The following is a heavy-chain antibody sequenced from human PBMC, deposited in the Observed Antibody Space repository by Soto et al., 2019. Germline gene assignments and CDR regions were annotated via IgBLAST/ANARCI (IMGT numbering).Heavy chain of an antibody. J-gene: IGHJ4*02. CDR2: INPDSGGT. CDR1: GYTFTVYY. V-gene: IGHV1-2*04. D-gene: IGHD3-3*01. Sequence: ASVKVSCKASGYTFTVYYMHWVRQAPGQGLEWMGWINPDSGGTNYAQKFQGWVTMTRDTSISTAYMELSRLRSDDTAVYYCARAASRITIFGVVIDYYFDYWGQGTLVTVSS. CDR3: ARAASRITIFGVVIDYYFDY.